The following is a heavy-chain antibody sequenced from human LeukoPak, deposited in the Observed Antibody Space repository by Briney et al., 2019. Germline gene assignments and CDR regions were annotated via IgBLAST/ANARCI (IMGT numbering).Heavy chain of an antibody. CDR1: GGSISRYY. CDR2: IYYSGST. J-gene: IGHJ4*02. Sequence: PSETLSLTCTVSGGSISRYYWSWIRQPPGKGLEWIGYIYYSGSTNYNPSLKSRVTISLDTSKNQFSLRLSSVTAVDTAVYYCAGNRYYFDYWGQGTLVTVSS. D-gene: IGHD1-14*01. CDR3: AGNRYYFDY. V-gene: IGHV4-59*01.